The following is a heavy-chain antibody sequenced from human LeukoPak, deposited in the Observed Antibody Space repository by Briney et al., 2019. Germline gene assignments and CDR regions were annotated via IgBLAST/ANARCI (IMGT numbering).Heavy chain of an antibody. CDR2: TYYRSKWYN. D-gene: IGHD6-13*01. V-gene: IGHV6-1*01. Sequence: SQTLSLTCAISGDSVSSNSAAWNWTRQSPSRGLEWLGRTYYRSKWYNDYAVSVKSRITINPDTSKNQFSLQLNSVTPEDTAVYYCARGAGPKQQLTAYYFDYWGQGTLVTVSS. CDR3: ARGAGPKQQLTAYYFDY. J-gene: IGHJ4*02. CDR1: GDSVSSNSAA.